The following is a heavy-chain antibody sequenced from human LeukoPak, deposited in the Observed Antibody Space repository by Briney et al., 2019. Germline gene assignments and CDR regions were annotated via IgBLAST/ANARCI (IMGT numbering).Heavy chain of an antibody. J-gene: IGHJ4*02. Sequence: GGSLRLSCAASGFTFSSYGMHWVRQAPGKGLEWVAVISYDGSNKYYADSVKGRFTISRDNSKNTLYLQMNSPRAEDTAVYYCAKLLGPADFDYWGQGTLVTVSS. CDR3: AKLLGPADFDY. D-gene: IGHD1-14*01. CDR2: ISYDGSNK. CDR1: GFTFSSYG. V-gene: IGHV3-30*18.